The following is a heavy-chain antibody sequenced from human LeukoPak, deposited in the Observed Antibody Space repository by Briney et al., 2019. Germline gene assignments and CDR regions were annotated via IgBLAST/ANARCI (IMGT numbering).Heavy chain of an antibody. CDR2: ISYDGSNK. D-gene: IGHD6-19*01. CDR1: GFTFSSYA. V-gene: IGHV3-30*04. J-gene: IGHJ2*01. CDR3: ARAPSPSSGLLYWYFDL. Sequence: GGSLRLSCAASGFTFSSYAMHWVRQAPGKGLEWVAVISYDGSNKYYADSVKGRFTISRDNSKNTLYLQMNSLRAEDTAVYYCARAPSPSSGLLYWYFDLWGRGTLVTVSS.